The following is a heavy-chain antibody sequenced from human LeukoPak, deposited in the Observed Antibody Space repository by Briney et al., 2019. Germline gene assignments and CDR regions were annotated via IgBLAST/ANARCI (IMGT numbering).Heavy chain of an antibody. V-gene: IGHV3-7*05. Sequence: GGSLRLSCAVSGFIFSDYYMAWVRQAPGQGLEWVANIKDNGIEKNYADSLKGRFTISRDNAKNSLHLQIDRLRAEDTAVYYCARDRTYYYDSSGPYYDAYDIWGHGTMVTVSS. D-gene: IGHD3-22*01. CDR2: IKDNGIEK. CDR3: ARDRTYYYDSSGPYYDAYDI. CDR1: GFIFSDYY. J-gene: IGHJ3*02.